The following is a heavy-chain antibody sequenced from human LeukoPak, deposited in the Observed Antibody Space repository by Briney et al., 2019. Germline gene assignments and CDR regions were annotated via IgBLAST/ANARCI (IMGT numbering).Heavy chain of an antibody. Sequence: ASVKVSCKASGYTFTSYGISWVRQAPGQGLEWMGWISVYNGNTNYAQKLQGRVTMTTDTSTSTAYMELRRLRSDDTAVYYCVRYYSSSWYSPWFDPWGQGTLVTVSS. CDR2: ISVYNGNT. CDR3: VRYYSSSWYSPWFDP. V-gene: IGHV1-18*01. CDR1: GYTFTSYG. D-gene: IGHD6-13*01. J-gene: IGHJ5*02.